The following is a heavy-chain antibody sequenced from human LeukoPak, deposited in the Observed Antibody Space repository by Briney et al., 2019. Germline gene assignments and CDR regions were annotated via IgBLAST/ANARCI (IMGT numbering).Heavy chain of an antibody. Sequence: GGSLRLSCAASGFTFSSYSMNWVRQAPGKGLEWVSSISSSSSYIYYADSVKGRFTISRDNAKNSLYLQMNSLRAEDTAVYYVSRDPTYGGNLTLDYWGQGTLVTVSS. CDR2: ISSSSSYI. CDR3: SRDPTYGGNLTLDY. V-gene: IGHV3-21*01. D-gene: IGHD4/OR15-4a*01. CDR1: GFTFSSYS. J-gene: IGHJ4*02.